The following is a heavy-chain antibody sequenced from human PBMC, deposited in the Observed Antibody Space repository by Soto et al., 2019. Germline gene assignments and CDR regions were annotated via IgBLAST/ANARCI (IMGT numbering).Heavy chain of an antibody. D-gene: IGHD1-7*01. CDR1: GFTFSTYS. CDR2: ISSSSSTI. CDR3: ARRITGTPPADGGS. J-gene: IGHJ5*02. Sequence: GGSLRLSWAASGFTFSTYSMNWVRQAPGKGLEWVSYISSSSSTIFYTDSVKGRFTVSRDNAKNSLYLQMNSLKTEDTAMYYCARRITGTPPADGGSWGQGTLVTVSS. V-gene: IGHV3-48*01.